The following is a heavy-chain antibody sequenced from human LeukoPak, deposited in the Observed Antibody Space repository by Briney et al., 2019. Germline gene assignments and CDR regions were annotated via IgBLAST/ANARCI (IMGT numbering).Heavy chain of an antibody. D-gene: IGHD6-6*01. CDR1: GFTFSNYW. J-gene: IGHJ4*02. CDR3: ARGLSGYASSLGY. V-gene: IGHV3-74*01. CDR2: INSDGSST. Sequence: GGSLRLSCAASGFTFSNYWMHWVRQAPGKGLVWVSRINSDGSSTSYADSVRGRFSISRDNAKNTLYLQMNSLRAEDTAVYYCARGLSGYASSLGYWGQGTLVTVSA.